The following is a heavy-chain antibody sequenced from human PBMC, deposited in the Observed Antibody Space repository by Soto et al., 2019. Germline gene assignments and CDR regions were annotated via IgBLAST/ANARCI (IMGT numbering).Heavy chain of an antibody. Sequence: QVQLQESGPGLVQPPGTLSLTCAVSGDSITGDNWWSWVRQSPGKGLEWIGEIHHSGATNYNPSLKSRVTISVDKSKNQFSLKLNSVTAADTAMFYCATQGFYRMGVWGRGTTVTVSS. CDR1: GDSITGDNW. CDR2: IHHSGAT. J-gene: IGHJ6*02. CDR3: ATQGFYRMGV. V-gene: IGHV4-4*03.